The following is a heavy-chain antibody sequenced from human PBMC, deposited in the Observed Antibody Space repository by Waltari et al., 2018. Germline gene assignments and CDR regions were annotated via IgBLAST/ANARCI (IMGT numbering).Heavy chain of an antibody. D-gene: IGHD6-6*01. V-gene: IGHV4-59*01. CDR2: IYYSGST. CDR3: ARVIAARPGYYFDY. J-gene: IGHJ4*02. Sequence: QVQLQESGPGLVKPPATLSRPCTVSGGSISSYYWIWTRQPPGKGLAWIGYIYYSGSTNYNPSLKSRVTISVDTSKNQFSLKLSSVTTADTAVYYCARVIAARPGYYFDYWGQGTLVTVSS. CDR1: GGSISSYY.